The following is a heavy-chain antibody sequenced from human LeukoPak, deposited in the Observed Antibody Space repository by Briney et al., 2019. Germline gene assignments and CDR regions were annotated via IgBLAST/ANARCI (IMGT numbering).Heavy chain of an antibody. CDR1: GYTFTGYY. Sequence: ASVKVSCKASGYTFTGYYMHWVRQAPGQGLEWMGWINPNSGGTNYAQKFQGWVTMTRDTSISTAYMELSRLRSDDTAVYYCARGVDIAVVVAAPWYYGMDVWGQGTTVTVSS. V-gene: IGHV1-2*04. CDR2: INPNSGGT. CDR3: ARGVDIAVVVAAPWYYGMDV. D-gene: IGHD2-15*01. J-gene: IGHJ6*02.